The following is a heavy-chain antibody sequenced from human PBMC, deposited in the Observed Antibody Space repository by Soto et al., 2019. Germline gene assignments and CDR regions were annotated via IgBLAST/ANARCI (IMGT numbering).Heavy chain of an antibody. J-gene: IGHJ3*02. CDR3: ARENEVVPAAMAGAFDI. V-gene: IGHV3-7*01. D-gene: IGHD2-2*01. Sequence: GGSLRLSCAASGFTFSSYWMSWVRQAPGKGLEWVANIKQDGSEKYYVDSVKGRFTISRDNAKNSLYLQMNSLRAEDTAVYYCARENEVVPAAMAGAFDIWGQGTMVTVAS. CDR2: IKQDGSEK. CDR1: GFTFSSYW.